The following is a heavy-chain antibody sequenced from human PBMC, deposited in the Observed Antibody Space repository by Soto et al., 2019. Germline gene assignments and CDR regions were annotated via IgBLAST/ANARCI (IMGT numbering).Heavy chain of an antibody. Sequence: GGSLRLSCAASGFTFSSYSMNWDRQAPGKGPEWVSSISSSSSYIYYADSVKGRFTISRDNAKNSLYLQMNSLRAEDTAVYYCARDGRGPPVDYWGQGTLVTVSS. CDR2: ISSSSSYI. CDR3: ARDGRGPPVDY. V-gene: IGHV3-21*01. CDR1: GFTFSSYS. J-gene: IGHJ4*02.